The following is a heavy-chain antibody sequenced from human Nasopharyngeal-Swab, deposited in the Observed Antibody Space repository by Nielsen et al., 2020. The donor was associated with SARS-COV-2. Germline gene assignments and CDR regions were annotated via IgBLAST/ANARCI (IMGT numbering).Heavy chain of an antibody. CDR2: ISYDGSNK. D-gene: IGHD3-22*01. Sequence: WIRQPPGKGLEWVAVISYDGSNKYYADSVKGRFTISRDNSKNTLYLQMNSLRAEDTAVYYCARDLSYYDSSGYPGDYWGQGTLVTVPQ. J-gene: IGHJ4*02. V-gene: IGHV3-30-3*01. CDR3: ARDLSYYDSSGYPGDY.